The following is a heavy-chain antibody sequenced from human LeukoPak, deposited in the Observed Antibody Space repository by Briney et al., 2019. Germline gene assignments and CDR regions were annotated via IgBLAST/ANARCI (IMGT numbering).Heavy chain of an antibody. CDR2: INPSGGST. J-gene: IGHJ6*03. Sequence: GASVKVSCKASGYTFTGYYMHWVRQAPGQGLEWMGIINPSGGSTSYAQKFQGRVTMTRDMSTSTVYVELSSLRSEDTAVYYCARDRSHETYYYYYMDVWGKGTTVTVSS. CDR3: ARDRSHETYYYYYMDV. CDR1: GYTFTGYY. D-gene: IGHD3-10*01. V-gene: IGHV1-46*01.